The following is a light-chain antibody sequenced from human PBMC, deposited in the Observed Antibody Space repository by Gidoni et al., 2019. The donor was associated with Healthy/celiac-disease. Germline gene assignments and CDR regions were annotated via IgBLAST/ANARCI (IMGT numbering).Light chain of an antibody. CDR2: DAS. V-gene: IGKV1-33*01. Sequence: SPMTQSPSSLPASVGERGTITFQANQDLSYYLNWYQQKPGKAHKLLIYDASNLETGVPSRFSGSGSGTDFTFTISSLQPEDSATYYCQQYDNLPRYTFGQGTKLEIK. CDR1: QDLSYY. CDR3: QQYDNLPRYT. J-gene: IGKJ2*01.